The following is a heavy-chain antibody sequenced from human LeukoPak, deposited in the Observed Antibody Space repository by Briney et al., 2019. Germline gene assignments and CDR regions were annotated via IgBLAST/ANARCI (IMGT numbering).Heavy chain of an antibody. CDR2: INHSGST. D-gene: IGHD1-1*01. Sequence: PSETLPLTCAVYGGSFSGYYRSWIRQPPGKGLEWIGEINHSGSTNYNPSLKSRVTISVDTSKNQFSLKLSSVTAADTAVYYCARFRTTGLDYWGQGTLVTVSS. J-gene: IGHJ4*02. V-gene: IGHV4-34*01. CDR3: ARFRTTGLDY. CDR1: GGSFSGYY.